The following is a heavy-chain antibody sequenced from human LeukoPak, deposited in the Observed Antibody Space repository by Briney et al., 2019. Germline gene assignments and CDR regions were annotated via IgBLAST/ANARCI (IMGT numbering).Heavy chain of an antibody. CDR1: GGSISSYY. Sequence: SETLSLTCTVSGGSISSYYWSWIRQPAGKGLEWIGRIYTSGSTYYNPSLKSRVTISVDTSKNQFSLKLSSVTAADTAVYYCARPSGYCRSTSCYHYFDYWGQGTLVTVSS. J-gene: IGHJ4*02. CDR3: ARPSGYCRSTSCYHYFDY. CDR2: IYTSGST. D-gene: IGHD2-2*01. V-gene: IGHV4-4*07.